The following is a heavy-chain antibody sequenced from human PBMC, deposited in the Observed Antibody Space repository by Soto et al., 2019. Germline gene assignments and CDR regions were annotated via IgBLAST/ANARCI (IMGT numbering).Heavy chain of an antibody. D-gene: IGHD4-4*01. CDR1: GFTLSSYS. CDR2: ISGSGQTT. V-gene: IGHV3-23*01. Sequence: GGSLRLSCAASGFTLSSYSLTWLRQALGKKMEWVSGISGSGQTTHYKDSVKGRFTISRDNFRNTLYLQVNSLRAEDTAIYFFSKSRGDSWTTYFFYDWGQGALVTVSS. J-gene: IGHJ4*02. CDR3: SKSRGDSWTTYFFYD.